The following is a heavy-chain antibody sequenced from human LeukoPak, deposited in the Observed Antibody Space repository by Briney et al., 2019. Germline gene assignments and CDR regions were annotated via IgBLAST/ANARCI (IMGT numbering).Heavy chain of an antibody. Sequence: GGSLRLSCAASGFTFSSYWMSWVRQAPGKGLEWVANIKQDGSEKYYMDSVKGRFTISRDNAKNSLYLQMNSLRAEDTAVYYCARGRAVAGLKFDPWGQGTLVTVSS. CDR1: GFTFSSYW. J-gene: IGHJ5*02. CDR2: IKQDGSEK. V-gene: IGHV3-7*01. D-gene: IGHD6-19*01. CDR3: ARGRAVAGLKFDP.